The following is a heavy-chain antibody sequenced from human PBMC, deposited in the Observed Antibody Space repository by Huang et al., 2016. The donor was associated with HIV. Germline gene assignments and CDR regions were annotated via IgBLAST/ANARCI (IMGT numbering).Heavy chain of an antibody. V-gene: IGHV1-18*01. Sequence: QIQLMQSGPELKQPGASVKVSCKASGYTFTSYGITWVRQAPGQGPGWMGWVIASIGDTEYAQKFQGRVTLTTDTSTSIAYMELRSLRSDDTAKYYCARDPKYHRIGYYRQRRGIDIWGQGTMVIVSS. CDR2: VIASIGDT. D-gene: IGHD3-22*01. CDR1: GYTFTSYG. CDR3: ARDPKYHRIGYYRQRRGIDI. J-gene: IGHJ3*02.